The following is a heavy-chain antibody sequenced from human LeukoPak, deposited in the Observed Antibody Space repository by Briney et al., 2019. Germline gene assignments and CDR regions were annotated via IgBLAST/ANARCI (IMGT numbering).Heavy chain of an antibody. J-gene: IGHJ3*02. V-gene: IGHV3-74*01. Sequence: GGSLRLSCAASGFTFSSYWMHWVRQAPGKGLVWVSRINSDGSSTSYADSVKGRFTIFRDNAKNTLYLQMNRLRAEDTAVYYCARDSQDSSGYYYEGDAFDIWGQGTMVTVSS. CDR1: GFTFSSYW. CDR3: ARDSQDSSGYYYEGDAFDI. CDR2: INSDGSST. D-gene: IGHD3-22*01.